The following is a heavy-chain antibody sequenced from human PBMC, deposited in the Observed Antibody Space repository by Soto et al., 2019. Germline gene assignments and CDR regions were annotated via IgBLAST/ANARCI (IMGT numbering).Heavy chain of an antibody. CDR1: GFTFSSYD. D-gene: IGHD3-9*01. V-gene: IGHV1-58*01. CDR2: IVVGSGNT. CDR3: AAFDPGPMGFDP. J-gene: IGHJ5*02. Sequence: SVKVSCKASGFTFSSYDVKWVRQARGQRLEWIGKIVVGSGNTNYAQKFQERVTITRDMSTSTAYMELSSLRSEDTAFYYCAAFDPGPMGFDPWGQGTLVTFSS.